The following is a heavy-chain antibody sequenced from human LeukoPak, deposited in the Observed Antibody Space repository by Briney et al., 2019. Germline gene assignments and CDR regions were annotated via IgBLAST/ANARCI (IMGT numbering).Heavy chain of an antibody. CDR3: AGDGLNRWASIGAAGRNWFDP. CDR2: LNPNSGGT. V-gene: IGHV1-2*04. D-gene: IGHD6-13*01. Sequence: ASVKVSCMASGYTFTGYYIHWGRHGPRQGREWRAWLNPNSGGTNYTQKFQGWVTMTREKTISTAYMELSRLGSEDTAVYYSAGDGLNRWASIGAAGRNWFDPWGQGTLVTVSS. CDR1: GYTFTGYY. J-gene: IGHJ5*02.